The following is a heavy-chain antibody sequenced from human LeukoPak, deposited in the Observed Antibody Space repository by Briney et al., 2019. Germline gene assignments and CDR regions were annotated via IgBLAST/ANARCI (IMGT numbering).Heavy chain of an antibody. CDR3: AKDLMITFGGVIVAPNDAFDI. V-gene: IGHV3-23*01. D-gene: IGHD3-16*02. J-gene: IGHJ3*02. CDR2: ISGSGGST. CDR1: GFTFSSYA. Sequence: PGGPLRLSCAASGFTFSSYAMSWVRQAPGKGLEWVSAISGSGGSTYYADSVKGRFTISRDNSKNTLYLQMNSLRAEDTAVYYCAKDLMITFGGVIVAPNDAFDIWGQGTMVTVSS.